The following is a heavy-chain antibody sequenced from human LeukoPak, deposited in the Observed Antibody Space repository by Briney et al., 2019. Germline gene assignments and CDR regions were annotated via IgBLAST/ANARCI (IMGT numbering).Heavy chain of an antibody. V-gene: IGHV1-46*04. CDR2: INPSGGSA. J-gene: IGHJ6*02. CDR1: GYPFTSNF. CDR3: ARDRVIIIAAGIYYHAMDA. Sequence: GASVKVSCKASGYPFTSNFVHWVRQAPGQGLEWMGVINPSGGSARYAQKLQGRVTMTRDTSTSTLYMELSSLRPEGTAMYYCARDRVIIIAAGIYYHAMDAWGQGTSVTVSS. D-gene: IGHD3-10*01.